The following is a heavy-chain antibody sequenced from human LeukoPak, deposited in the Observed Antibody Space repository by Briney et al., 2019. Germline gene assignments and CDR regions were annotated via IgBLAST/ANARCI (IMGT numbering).Heavy chain of an antibody. D-gene: IGHD3-10*01. V-gene: IGHV3-48*01. Sequence: GGSLRLSCAPSVLTLTSSSMNCVRQAPGKGLRRVSYISSSIRTIYYAHSVKGRFTISTDNAQNTLYLQMNSLRAEDTAVYSCARVLWFGETFPADWGEGTLVTVSS. CDR1: VLTLTSSS. CDR2: ISSSIRTI. J-gene: IGHJ4*02. CDR3: ARVLWFGETFPAD.